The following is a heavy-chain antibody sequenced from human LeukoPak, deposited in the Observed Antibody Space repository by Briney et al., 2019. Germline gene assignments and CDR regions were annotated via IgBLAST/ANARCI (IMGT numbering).Heavy chain of an antibody. CDR1: GYISTGYY. CDR3: ARVMIAFDY. CDR2: INPNSGGT. J-gene: IGHJ4*02. Sequence: ASVKVSCKASGYISTGYYMHWVRQAPGQGLEWMGWINPNSGGTNYAQKFQGRVTMTRDTSISTAYMELSRLRSDDTAVYYCARVMIAFDYWGQGTLVTVSS. D-gene: IGHD3-22*01. V-gene: IGHV1-2*02.